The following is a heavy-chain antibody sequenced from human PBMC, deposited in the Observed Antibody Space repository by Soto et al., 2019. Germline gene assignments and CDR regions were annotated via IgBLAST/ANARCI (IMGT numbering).Heavy chain of an antibody. CDR3: ARGGAAGDAFDI. Sequence: QVQLVQSGAEVKKPGASVKVSCKASGYTVTSYDINCVRQATGQGRGWMGWVNPDSGDTAYAQKFQGRITMARNTSTRAANMELSSLRAEDTAVYYCARGGAAGDAFDIWGHGTMVTVSS. D-gene: IGHD6-13*01. CDR1: GYTVTSYD. V-gene: IGHV1-8*01. J-gene: IGHJ3*02. CDR2: VNPDSGDT.